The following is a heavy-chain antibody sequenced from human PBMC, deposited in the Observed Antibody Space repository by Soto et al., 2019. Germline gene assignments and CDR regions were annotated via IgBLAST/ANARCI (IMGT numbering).Heavy chain of an antibody. J-gene: IGHJ3*02. D-gene: IGHD1-26*01. V-gene: IGHV1-46*01. CDR1: VYTFTSYY. Sequence: ASVKVSGKASVYTFTSYYIHWVRQAPGQGLEWMGIINPSGGSTSYAQKFQGRVTMTRDTSTSTVYMELSSLRSEDTAVYYCARALREDDAFDIWGQGTMVTVSS. CDR3: ARALREDDAFDI. CDR2: INPSGGST.